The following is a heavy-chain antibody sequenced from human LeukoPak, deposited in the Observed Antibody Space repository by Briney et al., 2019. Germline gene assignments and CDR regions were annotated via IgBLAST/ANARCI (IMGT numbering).Heavy chain of an antibody. CDR2: ISTYNGNT. CDR1: GYTFTSYG. CDR3: ARADPFHPFDSSSSDKDY. J-gene: IGHJ4*02. Sequence: ASVKVSCKASGYTFTSYGISWVRQAPGQGLEWMGWISTYNGNTNYAQKLQGRVTMTTDTSTSTAYMELRSLRSDDTAVYYCARADPFHPFDSSSSDKDYWGQGTLVTVSS. V-gene: IGHV1-18*01. D-gene: IGHD6-6*01.